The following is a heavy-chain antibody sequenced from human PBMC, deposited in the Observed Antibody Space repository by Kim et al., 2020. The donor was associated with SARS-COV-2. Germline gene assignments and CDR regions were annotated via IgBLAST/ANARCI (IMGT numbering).Heavy chain of an antibody. D-gene: IGHD4-17*01. CDR2: ISGSGGST. CDR1: GFTFSSYA. CDR3: AKYDGDYGYYYGMDV. J-gene: IGHJ6*02. V-gene: IGHV3-23*01. Sequence: GGSLRLSCAASGFTFSSYAMSWVRQAPGKGLEWVSAISGSGGSTYYADSVKGRFTISRDNSKNTLYLQMNSLRAEDTAVYYCAKYDGDYGYYYGMDVWGQGTTVTVSS.